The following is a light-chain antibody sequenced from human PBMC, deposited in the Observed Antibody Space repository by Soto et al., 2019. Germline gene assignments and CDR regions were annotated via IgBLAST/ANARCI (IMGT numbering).Light chain of an antibody. CDR1: QSVSSY. Sequence: EIVLTQSPGTLSLSPGERATLSCRASQSVSSYLAWYQPKPGQAPRLLIYDASTRATGISARFSGSGSGTDFTLTISSLEPEDFAVYYCQQRSNWPVTFGQGTKVEVK. V-gene: IGKV3-11*01. CDR2: DAS. J-gene: IGKJ1*01. CDR3: QQRSNWPVT.